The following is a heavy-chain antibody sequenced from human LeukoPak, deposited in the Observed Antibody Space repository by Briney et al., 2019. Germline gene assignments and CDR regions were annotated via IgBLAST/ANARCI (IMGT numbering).Heavy chain of an antibody. CDR1: GGSVSGYY. J-gene: IGHJ4*02. D-gene: IGHD3-22*01. V-gene: IGHV4-4*07. CDR3: ARFFYDSSGYYYPDY. Sequence: SETLSLTCTVSGGSVSGYYWSWIRQPAGKGLEFIGRISTSGSPDYNPSLKSRVTMSLDRSQIQFSLRLSSVTAADTAVYFCARFFYDSSGYYYPDYWGQGTLVTV. CDR2: ISTSGSP.